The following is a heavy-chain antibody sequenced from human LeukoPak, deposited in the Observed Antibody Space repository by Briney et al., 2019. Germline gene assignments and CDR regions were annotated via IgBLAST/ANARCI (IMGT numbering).Heavy chain of an antibody. Sequence: ASVKVSCKASGYTFTSYHTHWVRQAPGQGLEIMGIINPSGGSTTYAQKFQGRVTMTRDTSTSTVYMELSSLRSEDTAVYYCAKLAAAGTAHYYFDYWGQGTLVTVSS. CDR1: GYTFTSYH. CDR3: AKLAAAGTAHYYFDY. J-gene: IGHJ4*02. CDR2: INPSGGST. V-gene: IGHV1-46*01. D-gene: IGHD6-13*01.